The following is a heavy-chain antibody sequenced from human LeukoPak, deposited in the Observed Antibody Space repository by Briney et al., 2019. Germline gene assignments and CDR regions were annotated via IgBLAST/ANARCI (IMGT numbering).Heavy chain of an antibody. CDR2: IIPILGIA. J-gene: IGHJ4*02. V-gene: IGHV1-69*02. Sequence: SVKVSCKASGYTFNTYSFSWVRQAPGQGLEWMGRIIPILGIANYAQKFQGRVMITADKSTSTAYMELSSLRSEDTAVYYCARLSGGDIVVFGYWGQGTLVTVSS. CDR1: GYTFNTYS. CDR3: ARLSGGDIVVFGY. D-gene: IGHD5-12*01.